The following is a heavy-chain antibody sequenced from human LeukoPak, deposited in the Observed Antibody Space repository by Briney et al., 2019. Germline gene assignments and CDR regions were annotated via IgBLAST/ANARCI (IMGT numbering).Heavy chain of an antibody. V-gene: IGHV4-59*08. CDR2: IYNTGST. J-gene: IGHJ4*02. CDR1: GGSISTYY. CDR3: ARHDRNSGRYYDFDY. Sequence: ETLSLTCTVSGGSISTYYWSWIRQPPGKGLEWIGNIYNTGSTTYNPSLKSRVAISVDTSKNQFSLKLTSVTAADTAMYYCARHDRNSGRYYDFDYWGQGTQVTVSS. D-gene: IGHD1-26*01.